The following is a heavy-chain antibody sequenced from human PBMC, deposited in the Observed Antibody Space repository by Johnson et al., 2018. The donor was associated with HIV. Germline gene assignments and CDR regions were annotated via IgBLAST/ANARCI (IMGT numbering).Heavy chain of an antibody. V-gene: IGHV3-15*01. CDR1: GFTFSNAW. D-gene: IGHD6-13*01. J-gene: IGHJ3*02. CDR3: TTDQQLAPTRYKDAFGI. CDR2: IKSKTDGGTT. Sequence: VQLVESGGGLVKPGGSLRLSCAASGFTFSNAWMTWVRQAPGKGLEWVGRIKSKTDGGTTDYAAPVKGRFTISRADSKKTLYLQMNSLKTEDTAVYYCTTDQQLAPTRYKDAFGIWGQGTMVTVSS.